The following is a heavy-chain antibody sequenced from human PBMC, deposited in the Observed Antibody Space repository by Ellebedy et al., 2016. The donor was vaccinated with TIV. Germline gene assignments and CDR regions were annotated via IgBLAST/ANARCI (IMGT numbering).Heavy chain of an antibody. V-gene: IGHV3-15*01. J-gene: IGHJ4*02. Sequence: GESLKLSCAVSGFSFSNAWMSWVRQAPGKGLEWVGRIKSKTDGGTTDYAAPVKGRFTISRDDSKNTLYLQMYSLKTEDTAVYYCTTDSWYYYGSGSYSFDYWGQGTLVTVSS. D-gene: IGHD3-10*01. CDR2: IKSKTDGGTT. CDR1: GFSFSNAW. CDR3: TTDSWYYYGSGSYSFDY.